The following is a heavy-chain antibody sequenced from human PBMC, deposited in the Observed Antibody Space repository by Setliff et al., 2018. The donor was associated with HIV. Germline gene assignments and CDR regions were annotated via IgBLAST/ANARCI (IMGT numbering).Heavy chain of an antibody. V-gene: IGHV4-4*09. Sequence: SETLSLTCTVSGDSISGSYWCWIRQPPGKGLEWIGYIYASGSANHDPSLKSRVSISVDTSKNQLSLKLSTVTATDTAVYYCARLDLTTAGQIGYFHHWGQGTQVTVSS. CDR2: IYASGSA. D-gene: IGHD6-13*01. CDR3: ARLDLTTAGQIGYFHH. J-gene: IGHJ1*01. CDR1: GDSISGSY.